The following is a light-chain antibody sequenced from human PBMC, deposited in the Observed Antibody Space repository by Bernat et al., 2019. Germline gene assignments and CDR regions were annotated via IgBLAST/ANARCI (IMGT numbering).Light chain of an antibody. V-gene: IGKV1-5*03. Sequence: DIQMTQSPSSLSASVGDRVTITCRASQSISSYLNWYQQKPGKAPKLLIYKASSLESGVPSRFSGSGSGTEFILTISSLQPDDFATYYCQQYNSYPLTFGGGTKVEIK. CDR3: QQYNSYPLT. J-gene: IGKJ4*01. CDR1: QSISSY. CDR2: KAS.